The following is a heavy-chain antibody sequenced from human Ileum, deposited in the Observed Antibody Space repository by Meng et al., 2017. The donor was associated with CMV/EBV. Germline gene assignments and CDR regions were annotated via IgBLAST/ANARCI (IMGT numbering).Heavy chain of an antibody. J-gene: IGHJ4*02. CDR1: GYTFLDYY. CDR3: ARGAKGYGSGPLDY. Sequence: KASGYTFLDYYVHWVRQVPGQGLEWMVWINPIMGDTYNPQSFQGRVTMTSDTSISTAYMELDRLTSDDTAIYFCARGAKGYGSGPLDYWGQGALVTVSS. V-gene: IGHV1-2*02. CDR2: INPIMGDT. D-gene: IGHD3-10*01.